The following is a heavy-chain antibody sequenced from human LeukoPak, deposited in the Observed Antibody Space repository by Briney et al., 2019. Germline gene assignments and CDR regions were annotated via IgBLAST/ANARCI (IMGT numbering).Heavy chain of an antibody. Sequence: SGGSLRLSCAASGFTFSTSWMNWVRQAPGKGLEWVANIKEDGSEEYYVDSVKGRFTISRDNARKSLYLQTNSLRVEDTAVYYCARGYSGYEFGYWGQGTLVTVSS. J-gene: IGHJ4*02. CDR2: IKEDGSEE. D-gene: IGHD5-12*01. CDR1: GFTFSTSW. V-gene: IGHV3-7*04. CDR3: ARGYSGYEFGY.